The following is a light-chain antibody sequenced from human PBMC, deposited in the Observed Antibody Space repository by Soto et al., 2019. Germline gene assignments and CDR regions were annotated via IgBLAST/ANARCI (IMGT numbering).Light chain of an antibody. CDR2: EVS. J-gene: IGLJ3*02. CDR1: SSDVGGYNY. V-gene: IGLV2-14*01. CDR3: SSYTSSSTLXRV. Sequence: QSVLTQPASVSGSPGQSITISCTGTSSDVGGYNYVSWYQQHPGKAPKLMIYEVSNRPSGVSNRFSGSKSGNTASLTISGLQAEDEADYYCSSYTSSSTLXRVXGGGTKLTXL.